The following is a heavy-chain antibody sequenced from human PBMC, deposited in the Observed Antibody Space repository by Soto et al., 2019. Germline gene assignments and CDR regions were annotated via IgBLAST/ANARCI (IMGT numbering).Heavy chain of an antibody. D-gene: IGHD3-22*01. CDR2: IIPILGIA. CDR3: AGADYYYDSSGYYYSAFDI. CDR1: GGTFSSYA. Sequence: ASVKVSCKASGGTFSSYASSWVRQAPGQGREGMGGIIPILGIANYAQKFQGRVTNNADKSTSTDYMELSSLRSEESAVYYCAGADYYYDSSGYYYSAFDIWGQGTMVTVSS. V-gene: IGHV1-69*10. J-gene: IGHJ3*02.